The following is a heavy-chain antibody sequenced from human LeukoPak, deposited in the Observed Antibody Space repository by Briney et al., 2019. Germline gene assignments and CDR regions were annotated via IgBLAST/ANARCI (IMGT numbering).Heavy chain of an antibody. V-gene: IGHV1-2*04. D-gene: IGHD6-13*01. CDR3: ARDFPAGQQPDY. J-gene: IGHJ4*02. Sequence: GASVKVSCKASGYTFTGYYMHWVRQAPGQGLEWMGWINPNSGGTNYAQKFQGWVTMTRDTSISTAYMELSRLRSDDTAVYYCARDFPAGQQPDYWGQGTLVTVSS. CDR1: GYTFTGYY. CDR2: INPNSGGT.